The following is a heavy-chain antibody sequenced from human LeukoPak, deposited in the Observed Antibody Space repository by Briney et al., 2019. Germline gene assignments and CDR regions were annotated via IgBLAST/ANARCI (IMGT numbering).Heavy chain of an antibody. J-gene: IGHJ4*02. D-gene: IGHD1-7*01. CDR2: ISAYNGNT. CDR3: ARVHAYCGTSTTSCLDY. CDR1: GYTFSSYG. Sequence: ASVKVSCKTSGYTFSSYGVSWVRQAPGQGLEWMGWISAYNGNTDYTQKFQGRITMTTDTSTSRADMELRSLRSGDTAVYYCARVHAYCGTSTTSCLDYWGQGTLVTVSS. V-gene: IGHV1-18*01.